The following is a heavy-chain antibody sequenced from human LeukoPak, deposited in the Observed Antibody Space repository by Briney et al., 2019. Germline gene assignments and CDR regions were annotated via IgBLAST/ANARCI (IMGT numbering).Heavy chain of an antibody. D-gene: IGHD3-10*01. J-gene: IGHJ4*02. CDR1: GGSISRYY. V-gene: IGHV4-59*08. CDR3: ARTYGSGSYPFDY. CDR2: IYYSGST. Sequence: NSSETLSLTCTVSGGSISRYYWSWTRQPPGKGLEWIGHIYYSGSTNHNPSLRSRVTISVDTSKNQFSLKLSSVTAADTAVYYCARTYGSGSYPFDYWGQGTLVTVSS.